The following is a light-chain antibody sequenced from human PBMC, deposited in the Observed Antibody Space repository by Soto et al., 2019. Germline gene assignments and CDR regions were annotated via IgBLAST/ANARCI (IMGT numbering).Light chain of an antibody. Sequence: EIVMTQSPATLSESPGERATLSCRASQSVSSNLAWYQQKPGQAPRLLIYDASARATGIPARFSGSGSGAEFTLTISSLQSEDFAVYYCHQYNRGPQSFGQGTKVEMK. CDR2: DAS. CDR3: HQYNRGPQS. J-gene: IGKJ1*01. V-gene: IGKV3D-15*01. CDR1: QSVSSN.